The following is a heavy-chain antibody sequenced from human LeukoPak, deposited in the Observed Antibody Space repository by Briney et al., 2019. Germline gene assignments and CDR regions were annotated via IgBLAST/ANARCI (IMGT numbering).Heavy chain of an antibody. Sequence: GGSLRLSCAASGFTFSSYSMNWVRQAPGNGLEWVSSISSSSSYIYSADSVKGRFTISRDNAKNSLYLQMNSLRAEDTAVYYCAGITMVRFWGKGTTVTISS. J-gene: IGHJ6*04. D-gene: IGHD3-10*01. CDR1: GFTFSSYS. CDR2: ISSSSSYI. V-gene: IGHV3-21*01. CDR3: AGITMVRF.